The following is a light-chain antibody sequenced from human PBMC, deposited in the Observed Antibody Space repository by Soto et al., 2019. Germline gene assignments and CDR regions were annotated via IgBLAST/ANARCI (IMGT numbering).Light chain of an antibody. J-gene: IGKJ1*01. Sequence: EIVMTQSPGTLSASPGERATLSCRASQSVSSNLAWYQQKPGQAPRLLIYAVSTRATGIPARFSGSGSGTEFTLTISSLQSEDFAFYYCQQYNKWPLTFGQGTKVEIK. CDR3: QQYNKWPLT. CDR1: QSVSSN. V-gene: IGKV3-15*01. CDR2: AVS.